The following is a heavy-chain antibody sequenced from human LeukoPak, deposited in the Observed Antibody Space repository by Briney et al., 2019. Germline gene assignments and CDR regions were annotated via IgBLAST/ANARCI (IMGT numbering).Heavy chain of an antibody. Sequence: SVKVSCKASGYTFTSYGISWVRQAPGQGLEWMGRIIPILGIANYAQKFQGRVTITADKSTSTAYMELSSLRSEDTAVYYCARDSHDFWSGYYPPSDPTYYYYGMDVWGQGTTVTVPS. CDR1: GYTFTSYG. CDR2: IIPILGIA. J-gene: IGHJ6*02. CDR3: ARDSHDFWSGYYPPSDPTYYYYGMDV. V-gene: IGHV1-69*04. D-gene: IGHD3-3*01.